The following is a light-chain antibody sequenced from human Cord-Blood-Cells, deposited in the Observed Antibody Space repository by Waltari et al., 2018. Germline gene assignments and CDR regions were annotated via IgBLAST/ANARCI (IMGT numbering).Light chain of an antibody. CDR3: QQRSNWPLT. CDR1: QSVSSY. V-gene: IGKV3-11*01. J-gene: IGKJ4*01. Sequence: EIVLTQSHATLPLSPGERAILSRRSRQSVSSYLTWYQQKLVQAPRLLISDASNRATGIPARFSGSWSGTDFTLTISSLEPEDFAVYDCQQRSNWPLTFGGGTKVEI. CDR2: DAS.